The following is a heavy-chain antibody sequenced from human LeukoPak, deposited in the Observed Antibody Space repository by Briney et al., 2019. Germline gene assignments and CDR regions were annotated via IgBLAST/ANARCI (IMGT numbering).Heavy chain of an antibody. CDR1: GYTLTELS. CDR2: FDPEDGET. J-gene: IGHJ4*02. Sequence: ASVKVSCKVSGYTLTELSMHWVRQAPGKGLEWMGGFDPEDGETIYAQKFQGRVTMTEDTSTDTAYMELSSLRSEDTAVYYCATDITMIVAFDYWGQGTLVTVSS. D-gene: IGHD3-22*01. CDR3: ATDITMIVAFDY. V-gene: IGHV1-24*01.